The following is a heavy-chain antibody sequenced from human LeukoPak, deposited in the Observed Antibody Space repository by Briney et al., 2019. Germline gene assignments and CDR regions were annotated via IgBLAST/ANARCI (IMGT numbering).Heavy chain of an antibody. CDR3: AKVGYCSSTSCYMRGGAFDI. Sequence: PGGSLRLSCAASGFTFDGYAMHWVRQAPGKGLEWVSGISWNSGSIGYADSVKGRFTISRDNAKNSLYLQMNSLRAEDMALYYCAKVGYCSSTSCYMRGGAFDIWGQGTMVTVSS. CDR1: GFTFDGYA. CDR2: ISWNSGSI. V-gene: IGHV3-9*03. D-gene: IGHD2-2*02. J-gene: IGHJ3*02.